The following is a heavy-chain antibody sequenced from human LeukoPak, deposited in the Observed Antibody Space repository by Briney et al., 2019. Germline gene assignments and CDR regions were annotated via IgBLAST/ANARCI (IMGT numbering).Heavy chain of an antibody. J-gene: IGHJ4*02. CDR3: ARRMITFGGVIDYYFDS. D-gene: IGHD3-16*02. V-gene: IGHV4-30-2*01. Sequence: PSETLSLTCAVSGGSITSGDSSWTRVRQPPGKGLEWIGDISHSGSTYYNPSLKSRVTISIDRSKNQFSLRLSSVTAADTAVYYCARRMITFGGVIDYYFDSWGQGTLVTVSS. CDR2: ISHSGST. CDR1: GGSITSGDSS.